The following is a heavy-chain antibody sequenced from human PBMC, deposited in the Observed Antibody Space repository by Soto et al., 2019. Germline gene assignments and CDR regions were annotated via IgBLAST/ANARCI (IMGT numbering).Heavy chain of an antibody. CDR3: ARVVAVAGTRYHDAFDI. Sequence: ASVKVSCKASGYTFTSYYMHWVRQAPGQGLEWMGIINPSGGSTSYAQKFQGRVTMTRDTSTSTVYMELSSLRSEDTAVYYCARVVAVAGTRYHDAFDIWGQGTMVTVSS. D-gene: IGHD6-19*01. CDR1: GYTFTSYY. J-gene: IGHJ3*02. V-gene: IGHV1-46*01. CDR2: INPSGGST.